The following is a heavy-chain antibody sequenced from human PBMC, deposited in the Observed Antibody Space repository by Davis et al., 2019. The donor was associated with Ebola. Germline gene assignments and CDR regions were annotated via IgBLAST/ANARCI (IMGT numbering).Heavy chain of an antibody. CDR1: GFTFSSYW. CDR2: INSDGSST. J-gene: IGHJ6*04. V-gene: IGHV3-74*01. Sequence: GESLKISCAASGFTFSSYWMHWVRQAPGKGLVWVSRINSDGSSTSYADSVKGRFTISRDNAKNTLYLQMNSLRDEGTAVYYCAKYCSSASCYDVRGKGTTVTVSS. CDR3: AKYCSSASCYDV. D-gene: IGHD2-15*01.